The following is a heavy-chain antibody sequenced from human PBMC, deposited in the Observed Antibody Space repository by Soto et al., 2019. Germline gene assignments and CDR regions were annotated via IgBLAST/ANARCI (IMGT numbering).Heavy chain of an antibody. Sequence: ASVKVSCKTFGFTFTSYAVHWVRQAPGQRPEWMGWINGGNGDTKYPQKFHDRVIITRNTSASTVYMGLSSLRSEDTAIYYCARGPLSLYSADFRWGQGTLVTVSS. CDR2: INGGNGDT. CDR3: ARGPLSLYSADFR. J-gene: IGHJ4*02. CDR1: GFTFTSYA. D-gene: IGHD4-4*01. V-gene: IGHV1-3*01.